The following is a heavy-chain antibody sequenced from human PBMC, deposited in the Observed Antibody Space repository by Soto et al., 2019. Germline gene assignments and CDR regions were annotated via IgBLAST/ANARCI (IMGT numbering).Heavy chain of an antibody. J-gene: IGHJ4*02. CDR1: GGSFSGYY. V-gene: IGHV4-34*01. CDR3: ARGIMITFGGVIVIPSYFDY. D-gene: IGHD3-16*02. Sequence: SETLSLTCAVYGGSFSGYYWSWIRQPPGKGLEWIGEINHSGSTNYNPSLKSRVTISVDTSKNQFSLKLSSVTAADTAVYYCARGIMITFGGVIVIPSYFDYWGQGTLVTVSS. CDR2: INHSGST.